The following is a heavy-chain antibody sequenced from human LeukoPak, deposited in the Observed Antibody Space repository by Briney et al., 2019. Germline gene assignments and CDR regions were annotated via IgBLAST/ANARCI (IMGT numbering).Heavy chain of an antibody. J-gene: IGHJ3*02. V-gene: IGHV3-30*04. Sequence: GRSLRLSCAASGFTFSSYAMHWVRQAPGKGLEWVAVISYDGSKKYYADSVKGRFTISRDNSKNTLYLQMNSLRAEDTAVYYCARGRYSYGPAGQAFDIWGQGTMVTVSS. CDR1: GFTFSSYA. CDR3: ARGRYSYGPAGQAFDI. CDR2: ISYDGSKK. D-gene: IGHD5-18*01.